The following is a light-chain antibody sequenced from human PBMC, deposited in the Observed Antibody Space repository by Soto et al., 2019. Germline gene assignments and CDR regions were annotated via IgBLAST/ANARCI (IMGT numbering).Light chain of an antibody. J-gene: IGKJ2*01. CDR3: QQRSNWPPPYT. CDR1: QSVSSY. CDR2: DAS. Sequence: EIVLTQSPATLSLSPGERATLSCRASQSVSSYLAWYQQKPGQAPRLLIYDASNRATGIPARFSGSWSGTGFTPTISSLEPEDFAVYYCQQRSNWPPPYTFGQGTKLEIK. V-gene: IGKV3-11*01.